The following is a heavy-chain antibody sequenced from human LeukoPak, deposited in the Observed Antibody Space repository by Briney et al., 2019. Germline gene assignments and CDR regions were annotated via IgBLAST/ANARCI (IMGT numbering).Heavy chain of an antibody. D-gene: IGHD3-22*01. J-gene: IGHJ4*02. CDR1: GFTFSNYW. V-gene: IGHV3-74*01. CDR2: INSDGINT. CDR3: ASDYYDSSGYFTSDDY. Sequence: GSLRLSCAASGFTFSNYWMHWVRQAPGKGLVWVSRINSDGINTSYADSVKGRFTISRDNAKNSLYLQMNSLRAEDTAVYYCASDYYDSSGYFTSDDYWGQGTLVTVSS.